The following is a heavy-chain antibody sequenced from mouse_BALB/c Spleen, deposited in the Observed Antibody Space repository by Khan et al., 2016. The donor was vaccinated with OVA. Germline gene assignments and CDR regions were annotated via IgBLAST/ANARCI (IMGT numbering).Heavy chain of an antibody. Sequence: EVELVESGGDLVKPGGSLKLSCAASGFTFSTYGMSLVRQTPDKRLEWVATVSTGGGYTYYPDSVKGRFTISRDHAKNTLYLQMSGLKSEDTAMFYCTRLAYYYDSEGFAYWGQGTLVTVSA. CDR1: GFTFSTYG. CDR3: TRLAYYYDSEGFAY. CDR2: VSTGGGYT. D-gene: IGHD1-1*01. J-gene: IGHJ3*01. V-gene: IGHV5-6*01.